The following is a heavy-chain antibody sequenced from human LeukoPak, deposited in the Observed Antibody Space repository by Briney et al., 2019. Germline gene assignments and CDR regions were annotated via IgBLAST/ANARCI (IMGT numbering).Heavy chain of an antibody. Sequence: ASVKVSCKASGGTFSSYAISWVRQAPGQGLEWMGGIIPIFGTANYAQKFQGRVTITADESTSTAYMELRSLRSDDTAVYYCARDLAAGFGFWKYWGQGTLVTVSS. V-gene: IGHV1-69*13. D-gene: IGHD6-13*01. J-gene: IGHJ4*02. CDR3: ARDLAAGFGFWKY. CDR1: GGTFSSYA. CDR2: IIPIFGTA.